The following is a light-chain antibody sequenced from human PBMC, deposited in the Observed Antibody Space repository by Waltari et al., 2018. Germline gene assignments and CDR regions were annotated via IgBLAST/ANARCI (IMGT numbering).Light chain of an antibody. J-gene: IGKJ1*01. CDR1: QSVNNF. CDR2: DAS. Sequence: EIVLTQSPATLSLSPGEGATLSCRASQSVNNFLAWYQQRPGQAPRLLIYDASIRATGIPARFSGSGSGTDFTLTITSLQPDDFATYYCQQYYDYPRTFGQGTKVEVK. V-gene: IGKV3-11*01. CDR3: QQYYDYPRT.